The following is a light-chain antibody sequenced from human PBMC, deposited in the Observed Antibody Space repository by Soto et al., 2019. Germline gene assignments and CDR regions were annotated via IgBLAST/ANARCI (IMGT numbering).Light chain of an antibody. CDR2: AAS. CDR3: QQYNSWPLT. J-gene: IGKJ3*01. V-gene: IGKV3-15*01. Sequence: EIVMTQSPVTLSVSPGERATLSCRASQSVNSNLAWYQQKPGQAPRILIYAASTGATGIPARFSGSGSGSDFTLTISSLQSEDFAVYYCQQYNSWPLTFGPGTKVDIK. CDR1: QSVNSN.